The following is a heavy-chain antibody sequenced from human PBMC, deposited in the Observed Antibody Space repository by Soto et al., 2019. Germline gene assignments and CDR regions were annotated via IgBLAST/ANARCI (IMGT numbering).Heavy chain of an antibody. J-gene: IGHJ5*02. CDR1: GYTFTAYY. CDR3: ALARPDVAPNWFDP. Sequence: QVQLVQSGADVKKSGASVKISCKASGYTFTAYYIHWLRQAPGQGPEWMGWINPDSGDTNLAQNFQGWVTMTRDTSITTAYMQLSRLTPDDTAIYYCALARPDVAPNWFDPWGQGTLVIVSS. CDR2: INPDSGDT. V-gene: IGHV1-2*04. D-gene: IGHD5-12*01.